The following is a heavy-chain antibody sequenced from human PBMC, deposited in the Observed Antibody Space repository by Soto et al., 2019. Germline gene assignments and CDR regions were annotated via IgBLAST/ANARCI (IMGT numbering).Heavy chain of an antibody. CDR2: IIPIFGTA. CDR1: GGTFSSYA. V-gene: IGHV1-69*12. J-gene: IGHJ4*02. Sequence: QVQLVQSGAEVKKPGSSVKVSCKGSGGTFSSYAISWVRQAPGQGLEWMGGIIPIFGTANYAQKFQGRVTITADESSSTAYMELSSLRSEDTAVYYCARGADCGGDCYSYFDYWGQGTLVTVSS. CDR3: ARGADCGGDCYSYFDY. D-gene: IGHD2-21*02.